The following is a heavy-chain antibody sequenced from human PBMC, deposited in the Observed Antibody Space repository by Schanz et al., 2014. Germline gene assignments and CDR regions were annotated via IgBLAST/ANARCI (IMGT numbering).Heavy chain of an antibody. CDR2: VFPNGIT. D-gene: IGHD4-17*01. V-gene: IGHV4-61*02. Sequence: QVQLQESGPGLVKPSQTLSLTCTVSGGSIRSGTYYWSWIRQPAGKALEWVGRVFPNGITNYNPSLKSRVSIPLYTSKNQFSLKRGSVPAADTAVYYCARDGDRFYHNCYMDVWGKGTTVTVSS. CDR3: ARDGDRFYHNCYMDV. CDR1: GGSIRSGTYY. J-gene: IGHJ6*03.